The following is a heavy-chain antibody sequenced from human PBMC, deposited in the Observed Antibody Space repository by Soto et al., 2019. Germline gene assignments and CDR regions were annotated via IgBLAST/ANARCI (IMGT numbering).Heavy chain of an antibody. CDR2: ISFDGSEK. CDR1: GFRFSGFA. CDR3: ARDLGGYVHLWDKSNY. J-gene: IGHJ4*02. D-gene: IGHD5-12*01. Sequence: QVQLVESGGGVVQPGASLRLSCVASGFRFSGFAMHWVRQAPGKGLEWVAVISFDGSEKFYVDSVKDRFSISRDDFHSTVFLQMDSLRPEDTGVYYCARDLGGYVHLWDKSNYWGQGTLLNVSS. V-gene: IGHV3-30*04.